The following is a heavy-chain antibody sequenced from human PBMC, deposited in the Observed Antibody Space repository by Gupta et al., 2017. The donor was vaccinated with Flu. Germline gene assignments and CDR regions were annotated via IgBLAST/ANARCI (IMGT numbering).Heavy chain of an antibody. J-gene: IGHJ4*02. CDR2: INHSGST. V-gene: IGHV4-34*01. D-gene: IGHD6-13*01. CDR1: GGSFSGYY. CDR3: ARGSSWFRSVVDY. Sequence: QVQLQQWGAGLLKPSETLSLTCAVYGGSFSGYYWSWIRQPPGKGLEWIGEINHSGSTNYNPSLKSRVTISVDTSKNQFSLKLSSVTAADTAVYYCARGSSWFRSVVDYWGQGTLVTVSS.